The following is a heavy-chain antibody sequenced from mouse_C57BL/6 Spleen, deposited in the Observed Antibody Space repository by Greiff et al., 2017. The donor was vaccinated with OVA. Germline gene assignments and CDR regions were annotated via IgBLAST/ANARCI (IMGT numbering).Heavy chain of an antibody. CDR3: AKAGSSLFYAMDY. Sequence: QVQLKESGPGLVQPSQSLSITCTVSGFSLTSYGVHWVRQSPGKGLEWLGVIWRGGSTDYNAAIMSRLSITKDNSKSQVFFKMNSLQADDTAIYYCAKAGSSLFYAMDYWGQGTSVTVSS. J-gene: IGHJ4*01. D-gene: IGHD1-1*01. CDR2: IWRGGST. V-gene: IGHV2-5*01. CDR1: GFSLTSYG.